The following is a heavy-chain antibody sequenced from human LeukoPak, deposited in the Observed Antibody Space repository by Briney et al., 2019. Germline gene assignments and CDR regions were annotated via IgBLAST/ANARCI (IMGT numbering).Heavy chain of an antibody. Sequence: SVKVSCKASGGTFSSYAISWVRQAPGQGLEWMGRIIPIFGTANYAQKFQGRVTITTDESTSTAYMGLSSLRSEDTAVYYCATYNDYYYDSSSSLPDYWGQGTLVTVSS. V-gene: IGHV1-69*05. J-gene: IGHJ4*02. CDR1: GGTFSSYA. CDR3: ATYNDYYYDSSSSLPDY. D-gene: IGHD3-22*01. CDR2: IIPIFGTA.